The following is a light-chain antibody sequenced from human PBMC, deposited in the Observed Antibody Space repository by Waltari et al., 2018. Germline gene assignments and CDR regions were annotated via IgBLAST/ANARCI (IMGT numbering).Light chain of an antibody. Sequence: QSVLTQPPSASGPPGQRVTISCSGSSSNIGANTVNWFQHLPGTAPKLLLYSNDQRPSGVPDRFSGSKSGTSASLAISGLRSEDEAFYFCAAWDDSLNGLWVFGGGTKLTVL. V-gene: IGLV1-44*01. J-gene: IGLJ3*02. CDR1: SSNIGANT. CDR2: SND. CDR3: AAWDDSLNGLWV.